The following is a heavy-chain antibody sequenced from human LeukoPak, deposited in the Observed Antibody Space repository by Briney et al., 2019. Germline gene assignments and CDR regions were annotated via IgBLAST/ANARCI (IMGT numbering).Heavy chain of an antibody. D-gene: IGHD5-12*01. Sequence: GGSLRLSCAASGFTFSSYSMNWVRQAPGKGLEWVSSISSSSSYIYYADSVKGRFTISRDNAKNSLYLQMNSLRAEDTAVYYCARDLLDLRGYSGYPYYFDYWGQGTLVTVSS. CDR2: ISSSSSYI. CDR3: ARDLLDLRGYSGYPYYFDY. CDR1: GFTFSSYS. V-gene: IGHV3-21*01. J-gene: IGHJ4*02.